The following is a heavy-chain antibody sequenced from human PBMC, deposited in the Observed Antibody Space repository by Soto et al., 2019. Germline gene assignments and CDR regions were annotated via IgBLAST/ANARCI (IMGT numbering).Heavy chain of an antibody. CDR1: GYTFNSYY. CDR2: INPSGGST. Sequence: GASVQVSCKASGYTFNSYYMHWVRQAPGQGLEWMGIINPSGGSTSYTQKVQGRVTMTRDTSTSTVYMELSSLRSEDTAVYYCAREMGCSGGSCYSLWGGYYYYYYGMDVWGQGTTVTV. CDR3: AREMGCSGGSCYSLWGGYYYYYYGMDV. V-gene: IGHV1-46*02. D-gene: IGHD2-15*01. J-gene: IGHJ6*02.